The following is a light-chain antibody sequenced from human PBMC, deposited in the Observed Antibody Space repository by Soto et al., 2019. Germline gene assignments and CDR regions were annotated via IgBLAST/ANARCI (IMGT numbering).Light chain of an antibody. CDR2: EVS. V-gene: IGLV2-23*02. CDR3: CSSAGSSTPLI. Sequence: QSALTQPASGSGAPVQAITISCTGTSSDVGSYNLVSWYQQHPGKAPKLMIYEVSKRPSGVSNRFSGSKSGNTASLTISGLQAEDEADYYCCSSAGSSTPLIFGTGTKVTVL. CDR1: SSDVGSYNL. J-gene: IGLJ1*01.